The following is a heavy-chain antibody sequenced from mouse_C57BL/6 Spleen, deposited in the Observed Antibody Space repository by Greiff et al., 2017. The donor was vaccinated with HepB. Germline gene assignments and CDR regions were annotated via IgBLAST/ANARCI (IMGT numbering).Heavy chain of an antibody. CDR3: ARGAYDYDEGEWFAY. Sequence: QVQLQQPGTELVKPGASVKLSCKASGYTFTSYWMHWVKQRPGKGLEWIGNINTSNGGTNYNEKFKSKATMTVDKSSSTAYMQISSLTSEDAAVYYCARGAYDYDEGEWFAYWGQGTLVTVSA. CDR1: GYTFTSYW. V-gene: IGHV1-53*01. CDR2: INTSNGGT. J-gene: IGHJ3*01. D-gene: IGHD2-4*01.